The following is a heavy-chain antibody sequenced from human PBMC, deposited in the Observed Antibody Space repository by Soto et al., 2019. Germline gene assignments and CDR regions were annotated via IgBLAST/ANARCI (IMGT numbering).Heavy chain of an antibody. Sequence: QVQLVESGGGVVQPGRSLRLSCAASGFTFSSYGMHWVRQAPGKGLEWVAVISYDGSNKYYADSVKGRFTISRDNSKNTLYLQMNSLRAEDTAVYYCANYGDYGYYYYGMDVWGQGTTVTVSS. V-gene: IGHV3-30*18. D-gene: IGHD4-17*01. CDR1: GFTFSSYG. J-gene: IGHJ6*02. CDR3: ANYGDYGYYYYGMDV. CDR2: ISYDGSNK.